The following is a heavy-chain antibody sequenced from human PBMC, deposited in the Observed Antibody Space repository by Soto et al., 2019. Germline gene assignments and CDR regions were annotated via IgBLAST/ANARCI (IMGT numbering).Heavy chain of an antibody. CDR1: GFSLTTLGVG. V-gene: IGHV2-5*02. J-gene: IGHJ3*01. CDR3: AHSQLTTAANAFDV. D-gene: IGHD1-1*01. Sequence: QITLKESGPTLVKPTQALTLTCSFSGFSLTTLGVGVAWVRQPPGKALEWLALIYWDDDRQYSPSLKTRLTIPKDTSNDQVVLTMTNMDPVDTGTYYCAHSQLTTAANAFDVWGQGTIVTVSS. CDR2: IYWDDDR.